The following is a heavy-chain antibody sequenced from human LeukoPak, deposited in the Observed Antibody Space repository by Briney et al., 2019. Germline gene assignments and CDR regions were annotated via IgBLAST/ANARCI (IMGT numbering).Heavy chain of an antibody. Sequence: SETLSLTCAVSGGSISSGGYSWSWIRQPPGKGLEWIVYIYHSGSTYYNPSLKSRVTISVDKSKNQSSLKLNSVTAADTAVYYCATYSNSLYYFDNWGQGTLVTVSS. V-gene: IGHV4-30-2*01. D-gene: IGHD4-11*01. J-gene: IGHJ4*02. CDR2: IYHSGST. CDR3: ATYSNSLYYFDN. CDR1: GGSISSGGYS.